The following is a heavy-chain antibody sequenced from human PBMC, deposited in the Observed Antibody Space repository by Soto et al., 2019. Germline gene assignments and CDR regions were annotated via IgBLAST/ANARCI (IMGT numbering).Heavy chain of an antibody. Sequence: VASVKVSCKASGYTFTGYYMHWVRQAPGQGXEWMGWINPNSGGTNYAQKFQGRVTMTRDTSISTAYMELSRLRSGDTAVYYCARDVLYYDFWAENYYYYGMDVWGQGTTVTVSS. D-gene: IGHD3-3*01. V-gene: IGHV1-2*02. CDR2: INPNSGGT. J-gene: IGHJ6*02. CDR1: GYTFTGYY. CDR3: ARDVLYYDFWAENYYYYGMDV.